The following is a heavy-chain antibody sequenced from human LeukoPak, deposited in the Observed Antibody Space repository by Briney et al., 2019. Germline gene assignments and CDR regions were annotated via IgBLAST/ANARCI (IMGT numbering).Heavy chain of an antibody. Sequence: GGSLRLSCAASGFTFSSYSMNCVRHAPGKGLECVSSITSSSSYIYYADAVKGRFTISRDNAKNSLYLQMNSLRSEDTAVYYCARGSVSTGTSPRFDPWGQGTLVTVSS. CDR2: ITSSSSYI. J-gene: IGHJ5*02. CDR3: ARGSVSTGTSPRFDP. D-gene: IGHD2-8*02. CDR1: GFTFSSYS. V-gene: IGHV3-21*01.